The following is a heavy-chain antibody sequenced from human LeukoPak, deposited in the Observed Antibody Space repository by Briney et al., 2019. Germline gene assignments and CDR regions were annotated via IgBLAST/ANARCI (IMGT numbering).Heavy chain of an antibody. CDR2: IKQDGSEK. V-gene: IGHV3-7*03. CDR1: GFTFSSYW. D-gene: IGHD6-13*01. Sequence: GGSLRLSCAASGFTFSSYWMTWVRQTPGKGLEWVANIKQDGSEKYYVDSVKGRFTISRDNAKNSLYLQMNSLRAEDTAVYYCARRGSSSWPNWFDPWGQGTLVAVSS. CDR3: ARRGSSSWPNWFDP. J-gene: IGHJ5*02.